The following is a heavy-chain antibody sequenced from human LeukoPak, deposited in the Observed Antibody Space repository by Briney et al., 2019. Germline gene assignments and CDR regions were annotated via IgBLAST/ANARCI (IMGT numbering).Heavy chain of an antibody. Sequence: GASVKVSCKASGYTFTSYGISWVRQAPGQGLEWMGWISAYNGNTNYAQKLQGRVTMTTDTSTSTAYMELRSLGSDDTAVYYCARVRYSSSWYKEGFDPWGQGTLVTVSS. J-gene: IGHJ5*02. V-gene: IGHV1-18*01. CDR2: ISAYNGNT. CDR3: ARVRYSSSWYKEGFDP. CDR1: GYTFTSYG. D-gene: IGHD6-13*01.